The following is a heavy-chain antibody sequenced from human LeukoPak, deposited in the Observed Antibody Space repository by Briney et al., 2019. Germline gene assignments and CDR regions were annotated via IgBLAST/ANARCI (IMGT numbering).Heavy chain of an antibody. V-gene: IGHV4-34*01. J-gene: IGHJ4*02. CDR1: GWSYSGYH. CDR3: GRGHLSGSPNVRLGNLPD. D-gene: IGHD3-16*01. CDR2: IDHSGST. Sequence: PPETLSLTCAVYGWSYSGYHASWLGQPPGKGLEWIGEIDHSGSTNYGPSLKSRVTISVNTSKNQFTLKLKSVTAAAPAGFYCGRGHLSGSPNVRLGNLPDWGEGTLVTVYS.